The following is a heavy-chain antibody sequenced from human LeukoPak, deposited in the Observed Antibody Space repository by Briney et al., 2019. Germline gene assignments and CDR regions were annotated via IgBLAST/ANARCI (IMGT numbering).Heavy chain of an antibody. CDR2: IIPIFGTA. V-gene: IGHV1-69*06. CDR3: ARGNTTRGGDYGMDV. J-gene: IGHJ6*04. Sequence: SVKVSCKASGGTFSSYAISWVRQAPGQGLEWMGGIIPIFGTANYAQKFQGRVTITADKSTSTAYMELSSLRSEDTAVYYCARGNTTRGGDYGMDVWGKGTTVTVSS. D-gene: IGHD3-16*01. CDR1: GGTFSSYA.